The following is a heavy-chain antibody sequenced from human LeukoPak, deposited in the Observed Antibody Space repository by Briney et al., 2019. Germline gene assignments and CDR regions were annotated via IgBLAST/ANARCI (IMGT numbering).Heavy chain of an antibody. CDR2: IYSGGST. V-gene: IGHV3-66*01. Sequence: GGSLRLSCAASEFTVSTNHMSWVRQAPGKGLEWVSVIYSGGSTYYADSVKGRFTISRDNSKNTLYLQMNSLRAEDTAVYYCARDSYGDYFFDYWGQGTLVTVSS. D-gene: IGHD4-17*01. CDR1: EFTVSTNH. CDR3: ARDSYGDYFFDY. J-gene: IGHJ4*02.